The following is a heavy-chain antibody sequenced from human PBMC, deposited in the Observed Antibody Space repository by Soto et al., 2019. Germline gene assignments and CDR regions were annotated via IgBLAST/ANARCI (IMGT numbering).Heavy chain of an antibody. CDR3: ARDRSTDSRDLPYRFDP. CDR1: GGSISSYY. J-gene: IGHJ5*02. V-gene: IGHV4-4*07. Sequence: SETLSLTCTVSGGSISSYYWSWLRQPAGKGLEWIGRIYASGSTNYNPSLKSRVTMSVDTSKNQFSLKLSSVTAADTAVYYCARDRSTDSRDLPYRFDPWGQGTLVTVSS. CDR2: IYASGST. D-gene: IGHD6-19*01.